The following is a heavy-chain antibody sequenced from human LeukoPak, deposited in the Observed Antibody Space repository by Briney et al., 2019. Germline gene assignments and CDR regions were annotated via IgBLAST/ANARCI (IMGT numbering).Heavy chain of an antibody. CDR2: IYYSGNT. Sequence: SETLCLTCTGTGGSISSSGTYWGWVRQPPGKGLEWIGSIYYSGNTYNPSLKSRVTISVDTSKNQFSLNLTSVNAADTAVYYCARVMAARREDLNWFDPWGQGTLVTVSS. CDR1: GGSISSSGTY. CDR3: ARVMAARREDLNWFDP. J-gene: IGHJ5*02. D-gene: IGHD6-6*01. V-gene: IGHV4-39*07.